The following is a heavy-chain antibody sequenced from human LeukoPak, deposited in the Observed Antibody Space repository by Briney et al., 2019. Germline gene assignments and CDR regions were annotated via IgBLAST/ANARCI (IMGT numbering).Heavy chain of an antibody. CDR2: ISCDGSNK. J-gene: IGHJ4*02. CDR1: GFTFSSYG. V-gene: IGHV3-30*18. Sequence: GGSLRLSCAASGFTFSSYGMHWVRQAPGKGLEWVAVISCDGSNKYYADSVKGRFTISRDNSKTTLYLQMNSLRAEDTAVYYCAKDGGRDGYSENDYWGQGTLVTVSS. D-gene: IGHD5-24*01. CDR3: AKDGGRDGYSENDY.